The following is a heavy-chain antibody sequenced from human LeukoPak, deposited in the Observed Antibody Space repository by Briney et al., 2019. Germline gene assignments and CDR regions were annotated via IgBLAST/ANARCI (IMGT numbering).Heavy chain of an antibody. D-gene: IGHD6-6*01. Sequence: PGGSLRLSCAASGFTFSIFWMSWVRQAPGKGLEWVANIKQDGSAKSYVDSVKGRFTISRDTAKNSLYLQMNSLRAEDTAVYYCARGSVAAPNFDLWGQGAPVTVSS. CDR1: GFTFSIFW. J-gene: IGHJ4*02. V-gene: IGHV3-7*01. CDR3: ARGSVAAPNFDL. CDR2: IKQDGSAK.